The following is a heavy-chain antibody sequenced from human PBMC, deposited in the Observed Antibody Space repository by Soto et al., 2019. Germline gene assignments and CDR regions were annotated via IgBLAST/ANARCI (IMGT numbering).Heavy chain of an antibody. CDR2: ISAYNGNT. V-gene: IGHV1-18*04. D-gene: IGHD2-21*02. CDR3: AREVRRKGGRCGGDCPHYYHGMDV. CDR1: GYTFTSYG. Sequence: GASVKVSCKASGYTFTSYGISWVRQAPGQGLEWMGWISAYNGNTNYAQKLQGRVTMTTDTSTSTAYMELRSLRSDDTAVYYCAREVRRKGGRCGGDCPHYYHGMDVWGQGTTVTV. J-gene: IGHJ6*02.